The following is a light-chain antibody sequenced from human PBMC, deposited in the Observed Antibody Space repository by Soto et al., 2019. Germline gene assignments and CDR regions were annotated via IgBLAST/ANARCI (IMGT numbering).Light chain of an antibody. V-gene: IGKV1-9*01. CDR3: QHLDSYST. CDR1: QGISSY. CDR2: AAS. Sequence: DIQLTQSPSFLSASVGDRVTITCRASQGISSYLAWYQQKPGKAPKLLIYAASTLQSGVPSRFSGSGSGTEFTLTISNLQPEDFATYYCQHLDSYSTFGQGTRLEMK. J-gene: IGKJ5*01.